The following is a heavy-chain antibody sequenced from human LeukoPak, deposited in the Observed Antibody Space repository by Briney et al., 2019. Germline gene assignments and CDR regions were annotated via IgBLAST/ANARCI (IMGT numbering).Heavy chain of an antibody. Sequence: SQTLSLTCVVSGGSISSDGYSWSWIRQPPGKGLEWIGYIYHGGSTNYNPSLKSRVTISVDTSKNQFSLKLSSVTAADTAVYHCARQSGYSYGPDPWGQGTLVTVSS. CDR3: ARQSGYSYGPDP. D-gene: IGHD5-18*01. CDR2: IYHGGST. V-gene: IGHV4-30-2*01. J-gene: IGHJ5*02. CDR1: GGSISSDGYS.